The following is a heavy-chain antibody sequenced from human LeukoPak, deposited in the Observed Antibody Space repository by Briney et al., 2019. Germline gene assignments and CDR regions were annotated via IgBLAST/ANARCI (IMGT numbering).Heavy chain of an antibody. V-gene: IGHV1-18*01. CDR1: GYTFTSYG. J-gene: IGHJ5*02. CDR3: ARGSHRVFGVVITNWFDP. D-gene: IGHD3-3*01. CDR2: ISAYNGNT. Sequence: ASVKVSCTASGYTFTSYGISWVRQAPGQGLEWMGWISAYNGNTNYAQKLQGRVTMTTDTSTSTAYMELRSLRSDDTAVYYCARGSHRVFGVVITNWFDPWGQGTLVTVSS.